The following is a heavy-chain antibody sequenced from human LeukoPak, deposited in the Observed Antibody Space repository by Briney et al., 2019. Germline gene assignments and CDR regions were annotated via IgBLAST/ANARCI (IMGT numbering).Heavy chain of an antibody. Sequence: PGGSLRLSCAASGFTFSSYSMNWVRQAPGKGLEWVSSISSSSSYIYYADSVKGRFTISRDNAKNSLYLQMNSLRAEDTAVYYCARDPGGYNYINFDYWGQGTLVTVSS. CDR3: ARDPGGYNYINFDY. V-gene: IGHV3-21*01. CDR2: ISSSSSYI. D-gene: IGHD5-24*01. J-gene: IGHJ4*02. CDR1: GFTFSSYS.